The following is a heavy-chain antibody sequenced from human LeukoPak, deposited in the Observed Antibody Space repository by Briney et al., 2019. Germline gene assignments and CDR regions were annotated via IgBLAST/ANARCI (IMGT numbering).Heavy chain of an antibody. CDR3: ARAVGPFDY. J-gene: IGHJ4*02. CDR2: IWYDGSNK. V-gene: IGHV3-33*01. CDR1: GFPFSTYG. D-gene: IGHD1-26*01. Sequence: GGSLRLSCVASGFPFSTYGMHWVRQAPGRGLEWVAVIWYDGSNKYYADSMKGRFTISRDNSKNTLYLQMNSLRAEDTAVYHCARAVGPFDYWGQGTLVTVSS.